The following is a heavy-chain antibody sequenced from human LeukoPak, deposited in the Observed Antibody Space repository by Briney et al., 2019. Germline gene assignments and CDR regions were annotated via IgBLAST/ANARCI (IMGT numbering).Heavy chain of an antibody. V-gene: IGHV1-69*02. CDR3: ARGQQATPGYYYYYYGMDV. Sequence: SVKVSCKASGGTFSSYTISWVRQAPGQGLEWMGRIIPILGIANYAQKFQGRVTITADKSTSTAYMELSSLRSEDTAVYYCARGQQATPGYYYYYYGMDVWGQGTTVTVSS. CDR1: GGTFSSYT. J-gene: IGHJ6*02. CDR2: IIPILGIA. D-gene: IGHD5-12*01.